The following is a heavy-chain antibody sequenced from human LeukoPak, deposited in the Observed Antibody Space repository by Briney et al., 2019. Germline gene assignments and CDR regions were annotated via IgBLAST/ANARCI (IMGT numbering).Heavy chain of an antibody. CDR3: AKDRTVGASYWYFDL. D-gene: IGHD1-26*01. V-gene: IGHV3-23*01. J-gene: IGHJ2*01. CDR2: ISSSGSST. CDR1: GITFSTYA. Sequence: GGSLRLSCVASGITFSTYAMSWVRQAPGKGLEWVSVISSSGSSTYYADSVKGRFTISRDNLKNTLYLQMNSLRAEDTAVYYCAKDRTVGASYWYFDLWGRGTLVTVSS.